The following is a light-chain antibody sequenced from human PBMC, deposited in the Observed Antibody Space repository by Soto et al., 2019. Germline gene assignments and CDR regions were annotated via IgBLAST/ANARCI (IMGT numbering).Light chain of an antibody. V-gene: IGKV1-17*01. Sequence: DIRMTQSPSSLSASIGDRVTITFRASQGISNDLGWYQQKPGLAPKRLISAASTLQSGVPSRFRGSGSGTEFSLTISGLQTEDFATYYCLQHHSYPWTFGQGTKVEIQ. CDR2: AAS. J-gene: IGKJ1*01. CDR1: QGISND. CDR3: LQHHSYPWT.